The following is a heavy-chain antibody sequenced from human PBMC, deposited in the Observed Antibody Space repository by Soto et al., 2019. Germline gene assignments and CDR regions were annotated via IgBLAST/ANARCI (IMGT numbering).Heavy chain of an antibody. D-gene: IGHD6-19*01. CDR2: GYHTGTT. V-gene: IGHV4-34*01. Sequence: QVQLQQWGAGLLTPSETLSLACAVYGGAFSDYFWTWIRQPPGKGLEWIGEGYHTGTTPYSPALKSRVTISVDKSKIQFSLRLSSITAADTAVYYCARQPVSVAGKDFRYHSGVDVWGPGTTVTVSS. CDR3: ARQPVSVAGKDFRYHSGVDV. CDR1: GGAFSDYF. J-gene: IGHJ6*02.